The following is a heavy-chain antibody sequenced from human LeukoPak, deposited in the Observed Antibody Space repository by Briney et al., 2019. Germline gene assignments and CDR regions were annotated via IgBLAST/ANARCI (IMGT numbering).Heavy chain of an antibody. Sequence: SQTLSLTCAISGDSVSSYSAAWNWIRQSPSRGLEWLGRTYYRSNWYNDYAGSLRGRITINPDTSRNQFPLHLSSVTPDDTAVYYCARDPEWVYDTFDVWGQGTMVTVSS. D-gene: IGHD3-3*01. V-gene: IGHV6-1*01. CDR2: TYYRSNWYN. CDR1: GDSVSSYSAA. CDR3: ARDPEWVYDTFDV. J-gene: IGHJ3*01.